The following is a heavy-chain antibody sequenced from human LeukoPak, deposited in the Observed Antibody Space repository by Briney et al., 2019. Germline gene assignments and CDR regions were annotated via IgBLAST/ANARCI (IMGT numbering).Heavy chain of an antibody. Sequence: ASVKVSCKASGYTFKNFVMNWVRQAPGQGLEWMGWIDTNTGNPTYVQRFTGRIVFSVDASVSTAYLQISSLKAEDTAVYYCARDFASDSSLIHHWGQGTLVTVSS. J-gene: IGHJ5*02. D-gene: IGHD2-21*01. V-gene: IGHV7-4-1*02. CDR3: ARDFASDSSLIHH. CDR1: GYTFKNFV. CDR2: IDTNTGNP.